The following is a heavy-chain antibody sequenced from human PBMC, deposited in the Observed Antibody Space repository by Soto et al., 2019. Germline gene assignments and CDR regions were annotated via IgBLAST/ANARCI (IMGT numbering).Heavy chain of an antibody. J-gene: IGHJ4*02. CDR1: GFTFSSYS. CDR2: ISSSSSYI. V-gene: IGHV3-21*01. D-gene: IGHD2-21*01. CDR3: AGGYVVAGGYFDY. Sequence: EVQLVESGGGLVKPGGSLRLSCAASGFTFSSYSMNWVRQAPGKGLEWVSSISSSSSYIYYADSMKGRFTISRDNAKNSLYLQMNSLRAEDTAVYYWAGGYVVAGGYFDYWGQGTLVTVSS.